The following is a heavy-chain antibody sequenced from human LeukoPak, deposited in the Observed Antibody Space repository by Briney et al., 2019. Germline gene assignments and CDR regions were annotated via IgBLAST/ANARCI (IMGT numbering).Heavy chain of an antibody. CDR3: AKDARIAAAGSDY. CDR2: INNDGSST. J-gene: IGHJ4*02. CDR1: GFTFSRYW. V-gene: IGHV3-74*01. Sequence: GGSLRLSCAASGFTFSRYWMHWVRQAPGKGLVWVSRINNDGSSTTYADSVKGRFTISRDNAKNTLSLQMNSLRPEDTAVYYCAKDARIAAAGSDYWGQGTLVTVSS. D-gene: IGHD6-13*01.